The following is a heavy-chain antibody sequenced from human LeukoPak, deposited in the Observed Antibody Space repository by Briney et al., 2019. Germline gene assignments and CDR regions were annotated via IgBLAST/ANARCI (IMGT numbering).Heavy chain of an antibody. CDR3: ARVTPLSLYSSGWYFDY. J-gene: IGHJ4*02. Sequence: PGGSLRLSCVASGFTFSSRDWMTWVRQAPGKGLEWVANIKQDGSEKNYVDSVKGRFTISRDNAKNSVDLQMNSLRAEDTAVYYCARVTPLSLYSSGWYFDYWGQGTLVTVSS. D-gene: IGHD6-19*01. CDR2: IKQDGSEK. CDR1: GFTFSSRDW. V-gene: IGHV3-7*01.